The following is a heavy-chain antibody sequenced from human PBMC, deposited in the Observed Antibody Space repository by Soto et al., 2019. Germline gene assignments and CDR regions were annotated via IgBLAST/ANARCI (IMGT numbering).Heavy chain of an antibody. V-gene: IGHV3-48*03. CDR2: IGTRGRTI. J-gene: IGHJ6*02. CDR3: ARVGTLYAMDV. Sequence: GGSLRLSCAASGFTFSNYEMNWVRQIPGKGLEWVSYIGTRGRTIYYADSVKGRFTISRDNAKNSLYLQMNSLRAEDTAVYYCARVGTLYAMDVWGQGTTVTVSS. CDR1: GFTFSNYE. D-gene: IGHD7-27*01.